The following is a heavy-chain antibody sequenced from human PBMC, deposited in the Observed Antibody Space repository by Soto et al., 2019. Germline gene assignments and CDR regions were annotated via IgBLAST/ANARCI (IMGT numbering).Heavy chain of an antibody. V-gene: IGHV1-69*08. D-gene: IGHD2-2*02. J-gene: IGHJ5*02. CDR2: IIPILGIA. CDR1: GGTFSSYT. Sequence: QVQLVQSGAEVKKPGSSVKVSCKASGGTFSSYTISWVRQAPGQGLEWMGRIIPILGIANYAQKFQGRVTITADKSTSTAYMELSSLRSEDTAVYYCARDSPGLSPRPIRGNNWFDPWGQGTLVTVSS. CDR3: ARDSPGLSPRPIRGNNWFDP.